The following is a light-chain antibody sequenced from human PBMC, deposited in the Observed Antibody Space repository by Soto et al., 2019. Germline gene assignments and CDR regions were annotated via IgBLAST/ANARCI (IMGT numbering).Light chain of an antibody. CDR3: QSHDSSLSGHVV. CDR2: GNN. Sequence: QSVLTQPPSVSGAPGQRVTISCTGSSSNIGAGYDVHWYQHLPKIAPKLLIFGNNTRPSGVPDRFSGSKSGTSASLAINGLQAEDEADYYCQSHDSSLSGHVVFGGGTKLTVL. V-gene: IGLV1-40*01. CDR1: SSNIGAGYD. J-gene: IGLJ3*02.